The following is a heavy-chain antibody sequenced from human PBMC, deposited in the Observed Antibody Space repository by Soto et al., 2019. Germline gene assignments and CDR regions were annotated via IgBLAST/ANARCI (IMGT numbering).Heavy chain of an antibody. D-gene: IGHD3-16*02. CDR3: ARGYYDYVWGSYRPYYFDY. CDR2: IKQDGSEK. J-gene: IGHJ4*02. CDR1: GFTFSSYW. Sequence: GGSLRLSCAASGFTFSSYWMSWVRQAPGKGLEWVANIKQDGSEKYYVDSVKGRFTISRDNAKNSLYLQMNSLRAEDTAVYYCARGYYDYVWGSYRPYYFDYWGQGTLVTVSS. V-gene: IGHV3-7*05.